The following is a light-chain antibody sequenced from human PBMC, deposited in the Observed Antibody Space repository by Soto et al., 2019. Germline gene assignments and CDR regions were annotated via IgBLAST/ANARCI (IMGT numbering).Light chain of an antibody. J-gene: IGKJ4*01. V-gene: IGKV3-11*01. CDR1: QNISNN. CDR3: QQRNNWPLT. CDR2: DTS. Sequence: EIVMTQSPVTLSVSPEERATLSCRASQNISNNLAWYQQRLGQAPRLLIYDTSNRITGIPVRFSGSGSGTDFTLTISSLEPEDFAVYYCQQRNNWPLTFGGGTKVEIK.